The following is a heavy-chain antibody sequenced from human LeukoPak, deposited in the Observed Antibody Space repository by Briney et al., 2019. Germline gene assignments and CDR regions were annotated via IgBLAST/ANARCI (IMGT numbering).Heavy chain of an antibody. V-gene: IGHV3-21*01. CDR3: ARDQIYYGSGGYFDY. Sequence: GGSLRLSCAASGFTFSSYSMNWVRQAPGKGLEWVSSISRSSSYIYYADSVKGRFTIPRDNAKNSLYLQMNSLRAEDTAVYYCARDQIYYGSGGYFDYWGQGTLVTVSS. D-gene: IGHD3-10*01. CDR2: ISRSSSYI. CDR1: GFTFSSYS. J-gene: IGHJ4*02.